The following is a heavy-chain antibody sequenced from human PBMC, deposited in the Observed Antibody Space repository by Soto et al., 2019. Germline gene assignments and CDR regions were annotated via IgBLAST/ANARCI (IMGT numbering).Heavy chain of an antibody. J-gene: IGHJ6*03. V-gene: IGHV5-51*01. Sequence: PGESLKISCKGSGYSFTTYWIGWVRQMPGKGLEWLGIIYPGDSDTRYSPSFQGQVTISADKSISTAYLQWSSLKASDTAVYYCARLTKYQRRIGESSHYYVDVWGKGTTVTVSS. CDR2: IYPGDSDT. CDR3: ARLTKYQRRIGESSHYYVDV. D-gene: IGHD3-10*01. CDR1: GYSFTTYW.